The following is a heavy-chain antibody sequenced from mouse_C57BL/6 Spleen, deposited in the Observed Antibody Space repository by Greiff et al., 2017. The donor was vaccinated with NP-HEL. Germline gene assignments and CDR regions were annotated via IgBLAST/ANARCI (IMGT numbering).Heavy chain of an antibody. V-gene: IGHV5-6*01. CDR2: ISSGGSYT. Sequence: EVKVVESGGDLVKPGGSLKLSCAASGFTFSSYGMSWVRQTPDKRLEWVATISSGGSYTYYPDSVKGRFTISRDNAKNTLYLQMSSLKSEDTAMYYCARTQEYFDVWGTGTTVTVSS. CDR1: GFTFSSYG. CDR3: ARTQEYFDV. J-gene: IGHJ1*03.